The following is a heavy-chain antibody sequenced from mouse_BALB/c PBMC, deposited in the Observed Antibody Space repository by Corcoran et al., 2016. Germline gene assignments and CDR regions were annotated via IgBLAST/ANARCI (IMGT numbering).Heavy chain of an antibody. D-gene: IGHD1-1*01. CDR2: INPYNDGT. CDR1: GYTFTSYV. J-gene: IGHJ3*01. CDR3: AGSEDTTVRDWFAY. Sequence: EVQLQQSGPELVKPGASVKMSCKASGYTFTSYVMHWVKQKPGQGLEWIGYINPYNDGTKYNEKFKGKATLTSDKSSSTAYMELSSLTSEDSAVYYCAGSEDTTVRDWFAYWGQGTLVTVSA. V-gene: IGHV1S136*01.